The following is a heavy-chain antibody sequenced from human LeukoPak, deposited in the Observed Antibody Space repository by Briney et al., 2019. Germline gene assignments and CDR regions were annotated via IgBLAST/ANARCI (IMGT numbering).Heavy chain of an antibody. CDR2: ISGSGGST. V-gene: IGHV3-23*01. CDR3: ARDYGGNSYWYFDL. D-gene: IGHD4-23*01. CDR1: GFTFSSYG. Sequence: GGSLRLSCAASGFTFSSYGMSWVRQAPGKGLEWVSAISGSGGSTYYADSVKGRFTISRDNSKNTLYLQMNSLRAEDTAVYYCARDYGGNSYWYFDLWGRGTLVTVSS. J-gene: IGHJ2*01.